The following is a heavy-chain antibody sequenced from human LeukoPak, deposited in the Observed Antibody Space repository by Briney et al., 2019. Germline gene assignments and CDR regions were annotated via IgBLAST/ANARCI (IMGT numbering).Heavy chain of an antibody. V-gene: IGHV3-7*01. CDR2: IKQDGSEK. CDR1: GFTFSNYW. J-gene: IGHJ4*02. CDR3: AKGGGFCDY. Sequence: GGSLRLSCAASGFTFSNYWMSWVRQAPGKGLEWVANIKQDGSEKYYVDSVKGRFTISRDNAKNSLYLQMNSPRVEDKAVYYCAKGGGFCDYWGQGTLVTVSS. D-gene: IGHD2-15*01.